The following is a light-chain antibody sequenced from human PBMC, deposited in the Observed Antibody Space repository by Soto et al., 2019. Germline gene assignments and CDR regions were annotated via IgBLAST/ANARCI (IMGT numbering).Light chain of an antibody. CDR2: EVS. CDR1: SSDVGGYNF. Sequence: QSVLTQPPSASGSPGQSVTISCTGTSSDVGGYNFVSWYQQHPGKAPKLMIYEVSKRPSGIPDRFSGSKSGNMASLTVSGLQAEDEADYYCSSYAGNRHFYVFGTGTKLTVL. CDR3: SSYAGNRHFYV. V-gene: IGLV2-8*01. J-gene: IGLJ1*01.